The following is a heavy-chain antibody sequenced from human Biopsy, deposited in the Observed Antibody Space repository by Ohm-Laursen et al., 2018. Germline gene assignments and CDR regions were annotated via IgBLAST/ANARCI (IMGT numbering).Heavy chain of an antibody. V-gene: IGHV4-59*01. D-gene: IGHD4-11*01. CDR1: GDTISTYY. Sequence: GTLSLTCTVSGDTISTYYWSWIRQPPGKGLEWIGHIYYSVMTNYNPSLQSRVSISVDTSRNQVSLTLSSVTAADTTVYYCARDSGILNYGNFKYYHYYGMDVWGQGTKVTVSS. CDR2: IYYSVMT. J-gene: IGHJ6*02. CDR3: ARDSGILNYGNFKYYHYYGMDV.